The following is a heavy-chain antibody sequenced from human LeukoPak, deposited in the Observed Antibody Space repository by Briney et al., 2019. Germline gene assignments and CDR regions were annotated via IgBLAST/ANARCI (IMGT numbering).Heavy chain of an antibody. CDR3: ARQGYDMSWFDP. CDR2: IYYSGST. V-gene: IGHV4-39*01. J-gene: IGHJ5*02. Sequence: SETLSLTCTVSGGSIRSTSHYWAWIRQPPGKRPEWIGSIYYSGSTYYNPSLKSRVTISVVTSKNQFSLSLSSVTAADTAVYYCARQGYDMSWFDPWGQGTLVTVSS. D-gene: IGHD3-9*01. CDR1: GGSIRSTSHY.